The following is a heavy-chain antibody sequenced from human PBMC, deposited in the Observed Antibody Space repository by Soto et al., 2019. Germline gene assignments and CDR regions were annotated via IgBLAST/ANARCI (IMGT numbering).Heavy chain of an antibody. V-gene: IGHV4-39*01. CDR3: GGLLGTPLGGVQP. CDR1: GGSVSNSDYY. D-gene: IGHD3-16*01. CDR2: VSFSGTT. Sequence: QLQLLQSGPGLVEPSETLSLTCAVSGGSVSNSDYYWGWIRQSPGEGLEWIGSVSFSGTTYPKSSLQWSVILSVRPAQNPVPPGVAFGAGADTGVYLFGGLLGTPLGGVQPWGQGNQVTVSS. J-gene: IGHJ5*02.